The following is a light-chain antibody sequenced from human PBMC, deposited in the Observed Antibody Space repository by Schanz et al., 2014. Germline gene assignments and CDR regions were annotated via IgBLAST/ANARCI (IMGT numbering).Light chain of an antibody. CDR2: AAS. J-gene: IGKJ1*01. V-gene: IGKV3-20*01. CDR1: QSVSSSY. Sequence: EIVLTQSPGTLSLSPGERATLSCRASQSVSSSYLAWYQQKPGQPPRLLLFAASTRATGIPDRFSGSWSGTDFTLTISRLEPEDFAVFYWQQYHTSPWTFGQGTKVEIK. CDR3: QQYHTSPWT.